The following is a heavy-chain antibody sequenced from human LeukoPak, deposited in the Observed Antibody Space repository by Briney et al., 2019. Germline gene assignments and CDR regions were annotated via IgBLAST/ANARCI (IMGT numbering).Heavy chain of an antibody. CDR3: AKAIRDMTTVTSFDY. Sequence: SLRLSCAASGFTFDDYAMHWVRQAPGKGLEWVSGISWNSGSIGYADSVKGRFTISRDNAKNSLYLQMNSLRAEDTALYYCAKAIRDMTTVTSFDYWGQGTLVTVSS. CDR1: GFTFDDYA. CDR2: ISWNSGSI. D-gene: IGHD4-17*01. V-gene: IGHV3-9*01. J-gene: IGHJ4*02.